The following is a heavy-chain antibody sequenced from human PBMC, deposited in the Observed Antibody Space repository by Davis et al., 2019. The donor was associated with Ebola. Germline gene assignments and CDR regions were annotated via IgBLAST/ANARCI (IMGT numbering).Heavy chain of an antibody. V-gene: IGHV3-23*01. CDR3: ARSPFVWFRELLYYYYYGMDV. J-gene: IGHJ6*02. CDR2: ISGSGGST. D-gene: IGHD3-10*01. CDR1: GFTFSSYA. Sequence: PGGSLRLSCAASGFTFSSYAMSWVRQAPGKGLEWVSAISGSGGSTYYADSVKGRFTISRDNSKNTLYLQMNSLRSEDTAVYYCARSPFVWFRELLYYYYYGMDVWGQGTTVTVSS.